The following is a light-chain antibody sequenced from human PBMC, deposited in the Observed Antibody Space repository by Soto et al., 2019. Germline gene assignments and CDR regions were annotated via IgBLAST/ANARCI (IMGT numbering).Light chain of an antibody. CDR2: GAS. Sequence: EIVLTQSPGTLSLSPGERATLSCRASQSVSSSYLAWYQQKPGQAPRLLIYGASSRATCIPDRFSGSGSGTDFTLTISIQEPEDFAVYYCQQYGSSPPITFGQRTRLEIK. CDR3: QQYGSSPPIT. V-gene: IGKV3-20*01. J-gene: IGKJ5*01. CDR1: QSVSSSY.